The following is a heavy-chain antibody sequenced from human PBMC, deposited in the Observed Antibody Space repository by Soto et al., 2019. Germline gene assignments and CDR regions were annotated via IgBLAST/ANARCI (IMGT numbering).Heavy chain of an antibody. CDR1: GGSISSYY. CDR3: ARSNNWKPPRYMDV. V-gene: IGHV4-59*01. J-gene: IGHJ6*03. Sequence: QVQLQESGPGLVKPSETLSLTCTVSGGSISSYYWSWIRQPPGKGLEWIGYIYYSGRTNYNPSLKSRVTISVDTSKNQFSLKLSSVTAADTAVYYCARSNNWKPPRYMDVWGKGTTVTVSS. D-gene: IGHD1-20*01. CDR2: IYYSGRT.